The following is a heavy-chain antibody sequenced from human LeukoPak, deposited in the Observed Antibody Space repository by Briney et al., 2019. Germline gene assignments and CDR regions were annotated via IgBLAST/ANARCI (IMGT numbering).Heavy chain of an antibody. CDR2: IIPIYGRA. CDR3: AGFFYDNSNDAFDI. V-gene: IGHV1-69*13. CDR1: GGTFSNYDFTFTSYA. D-gene: IGHD3-22*01. J-gene: IGHJ3*02. Sequence: LGASVKVSCKASGGTFSNYDFTFTSYAISWVRQAPGQGLEWMGGIIPIYGRADYPQKFQGRVTITADESTRTVTMQLSSLRSEDTAVYYCAGFFYDNSNDAFDIWGQGTVVTVS.